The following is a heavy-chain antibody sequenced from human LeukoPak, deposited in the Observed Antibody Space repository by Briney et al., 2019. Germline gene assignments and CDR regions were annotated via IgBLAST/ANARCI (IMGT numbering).Heavy chain of an antibody. D-gene: IGHD5-18*01. CDR3: ARVASYGYQQQLVHYYYYYMDV. Sequence: SETLSLTCTVSGYSISNNFYWAWIRQSPGKGLEWIVSINHSWSTYYNPSLKSRVTISVDTSKNQFSLKLTSVTAADTAVYYCARVASYGYQQQLVHYYYYYMDVWGKGTTVTVSS. CDR2: INHSWST. J-gene: IGHJ6*03. CDR1: GYSISNNFY. V-gene: IGHV4-38-2*02.